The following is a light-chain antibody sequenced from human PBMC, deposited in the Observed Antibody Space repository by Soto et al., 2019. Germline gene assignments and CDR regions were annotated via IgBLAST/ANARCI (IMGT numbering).Light chain of an antibody. CDR2: GAS. Sequence: EIVLTQSPGTLSLSPGERATLSCRASQSVSSSSLAWYQQKPGQAPSLLIYGASTRAPGIPDRFSGSGSGTDFTLTISRLEPEDFAVYYCQHYGSSPRYTFGQATKREIK. CDR1: QSVSSSS. J-gene: IGKJ2*01. V-gene: IGKV3-20*01. CDR3: QHYGSSPRYT.